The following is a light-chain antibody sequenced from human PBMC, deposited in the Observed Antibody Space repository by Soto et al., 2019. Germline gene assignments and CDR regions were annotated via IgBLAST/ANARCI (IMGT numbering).Light chain of an antibody. CDR1: QSVISNY. Sequence: EIVLTQSPGTLSLSPGERATLSCRASQSVISNYFAWYQQKPGQAPRLLIYGVSSRPTGIPDRFSGSGSGTDFTLTISRLEPEDFAVYYCQQYGSSPLTFGGGTKVDIK. V-gene: IGKV3-20*01. CDR3: QQYGSSPLT. J-gene: IGKJ4*01. CDR2: GVS.